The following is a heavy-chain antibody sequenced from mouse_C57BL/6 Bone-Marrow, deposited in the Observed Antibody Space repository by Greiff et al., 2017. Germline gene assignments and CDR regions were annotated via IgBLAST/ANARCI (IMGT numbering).Heavy chain of an antibody. D-gene: IGHD3-1*01. V-gene: IGHV5-15*01. CDR2: ISNLAYSI. CDR3: ARRATYLRYFDV. Sequence: EVQVVESGGGLVQPGGSLKLSCAASGFTFSDYGMAWVRQAPRKGPEWVAFISNLAYSIYYADTVTGRFTISRENAKNTLYLEMSSLRSEDTAMYYCARRATYLRYFDVWGTGTTVTVSS. CDR1: GFTFSDYG. J-gene: IGHJ1*03.